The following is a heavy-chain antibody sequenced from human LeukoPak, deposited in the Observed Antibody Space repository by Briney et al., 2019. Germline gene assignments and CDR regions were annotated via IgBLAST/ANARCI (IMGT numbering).Heavy chain of an antibody. D-gene: IGHD7-27*01. Sequence: SETLSLTCTVSGGSISSYYWSWIRQPPGKGLEWIGYIYYSGCTNYNPSLKSRVTISVDTSKNQFSLKLSSVTAADTAVYYCARFSILGTIDYWGQGTLVTVSS. CDR1: GGSISSYY. V-gene: IGHV4-59*01. J-gene: IGHJ4*02. CDR3: ARFSILGTIDY. CDR2: IYYSGCT.